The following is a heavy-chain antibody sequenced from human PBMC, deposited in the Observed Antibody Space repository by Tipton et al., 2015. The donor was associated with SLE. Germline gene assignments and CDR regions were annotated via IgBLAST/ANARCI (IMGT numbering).Heavy chain of an antibody. D-gene: IGHD2-15*01. CDR1: GFTFSSYA. J-gene: IGHJ6*02. CDR3: ARDLRHCAGGSCYAFHYGMDV. Sequence: SLRLSCAASGFTFSSYAMHWVRQAPGKGLESVALISYDGFNIFYADSVKGRFTISRDNSKNTLYLQMNSLRAEDTAVYYCARDLRHCAGGSCYAFHYGMDVWGQGTTVIVSS. V-gene: IGHV3-30-3*01. CDR2: ISYDGFNI.